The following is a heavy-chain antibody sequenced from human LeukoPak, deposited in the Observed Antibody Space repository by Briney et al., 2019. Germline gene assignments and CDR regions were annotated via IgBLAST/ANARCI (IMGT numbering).Heavy chain of an antibody. D-gene: IGHD3-10*01. CDR1: GFTFSSYG. Sequence: GRSLRLSCAASGFTFSSYGMHWVRQAPGKGLEWVAVIWYDGSNKYCADSVKGRFTISRDNSKNTLYLQMNSLRAEDTAVYYCARDPEVRGVINYFDYWGQGTLVTVSS. V-gene: IGHV3-33*01. CDR3: ARDPEVRGVINYFDY. CDR2: IWYDGSNK. J-gene: IGHJ4*02.